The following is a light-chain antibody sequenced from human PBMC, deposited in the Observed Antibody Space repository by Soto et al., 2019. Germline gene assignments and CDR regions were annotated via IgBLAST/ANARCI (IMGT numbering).Light chain of an antibody. CDR3: MQALQAPRT. V-gene: IGKV2-28*01. CDR1: QSLFHSSGYYY. Sequence: DIVMTQSPLSLPVTPGEPASISCGSSQSLFHSSGYYYLDWYLQKPGQSPQLLIYLSSIRASGVPDRFSGSGSGTDFTLKISRVEAEDVGVYYCMQALQAPRTFGQGTKVEF. CDR2: LSS. J-gene: IGKJ1*01.